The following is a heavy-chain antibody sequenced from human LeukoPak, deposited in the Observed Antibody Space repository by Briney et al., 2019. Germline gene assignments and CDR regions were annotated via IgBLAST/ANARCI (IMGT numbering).Heavy chain of an antibody. CDR3: ARQQSAGAFDY. Sequence: PSETLSLTCTVSGGSISSYYWSWIRQPPGQGLEWIGYIYYSGSTYYNPSLKSRVTISVDTSKNQFSLKLSSVTAADTAVYYCARQQSAGAFDYWGQGTLVTVSS. D-gene: IGHD3-10*01. CDR2: IYYSGST. CDR1: GGSISSYY. V-gene: IGHV4-59*08. J-gene: IGHJ4*02.